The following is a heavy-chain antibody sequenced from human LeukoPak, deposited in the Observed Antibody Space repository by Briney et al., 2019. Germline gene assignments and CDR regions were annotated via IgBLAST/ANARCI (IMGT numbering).Heavy chain of an antibody. D-gene: IGHD3-10*01. CDR1: GGSMSSYY. CDR3: SRIWFAEYAYPFAI. CDR2: IYYTGST. J-gene: IGHJ3*02. Sequence: SETLSLTCTVSGGSMSSYYWSWIRQPPGKGLEWIGNIYYTGSTNYNPSLKSRVTMSIDMSKDQFSLKLSSVTAADTAVYYCSRIWFAEYAYPFAIWGPGTMVAVSS. V-gene: IGHV4-59*01.